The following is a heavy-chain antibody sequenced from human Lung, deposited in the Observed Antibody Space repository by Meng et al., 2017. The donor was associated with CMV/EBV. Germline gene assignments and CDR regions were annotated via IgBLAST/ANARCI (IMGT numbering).Heavy chain of an antibody. CDR1: GFTFNTYW. Sequence: ESXKISXAASGFTFNTYWMHWVRQAPGKGLVWVSRITSDGSSTTYADSVKGRFTISRDNAKNTLYLQMNSLGAEDTAVYYCAREYRLKYDSSGFDFWGQGTXV. CDR2: ITSDGSST. D-gene: IGHD3-22*01. J-gene: IGHJ4*02. V-gene: IGHV3-74*01. CDR3: AREYRLKYDSSGFDF.